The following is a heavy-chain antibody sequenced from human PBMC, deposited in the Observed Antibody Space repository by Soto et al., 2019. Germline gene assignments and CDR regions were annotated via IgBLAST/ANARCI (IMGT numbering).Heavy chain of an antibody. J-gene: IGHJ5*02. V-gene: IGHV2-5*02. CDR2: IYWDDDK. CDR1: GFSLSTSGVG. D-gene: IGHD3-10*01. CDR3: AHSKDLLWCGEFSSPSNWFDP. Sequence: QITLKESGPTLVKPTQTLTLTCTFSGFSLSTSGVGVGWIRQPPGKALEWLALIYWDDDKRYSPSLKSRLTITRDTSKNQVVITMTNMDPVDTATYYCAHSKDLLWCGEFSSPSNWFDPWGQGTLVTVSS.